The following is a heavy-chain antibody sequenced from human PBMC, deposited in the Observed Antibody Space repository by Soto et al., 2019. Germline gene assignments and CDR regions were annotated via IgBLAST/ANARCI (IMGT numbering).Heavy chain of an antibody. D-gene: IGHD3-3*01. V-gene: IGHV4-30-4*01. CDR2: IYYSGST. J-gene: IGHJ4*02. CDR1: GGSISSGDYY. CDR3: ARGSHYDFWSGYPGPACDY. Sequence: SETLSLTCTVSGGSISSGDYYWSWIRQPPGKGLEWIGYIYYSGSTYYNPSHKSRVTISVDTSKNQFSLKLSSVTAADTAVYYCARGSHYDFWSGYPGPACDYWGQGTLVTVSS.